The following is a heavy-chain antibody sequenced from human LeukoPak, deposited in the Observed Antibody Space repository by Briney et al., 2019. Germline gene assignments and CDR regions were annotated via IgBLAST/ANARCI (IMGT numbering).Heavy chain of an antibody. CDR2: VNPNNGGT. J-gene: IGHJ4*02. CDR1: GYTFTVYY. Sequence: ASVTVSFTCSGYTFTVYYGDWVRRGPGQGLEWMGGVNPNNGGTNYAQKFQCRVTMTRDTPINTGYMELSRLRSDDTAVHHCATAPRYSSSRPPFDYWGQGTLVTVSS. V-gene: IGHV1-2*02. D-gene: IGHD6-13*01. CDR3: ATAPRYSSSRPPFDY.